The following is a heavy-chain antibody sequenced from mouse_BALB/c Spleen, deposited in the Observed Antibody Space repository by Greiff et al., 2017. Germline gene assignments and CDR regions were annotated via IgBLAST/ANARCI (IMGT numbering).Heavy chain of an antibody. CDR3: ARSGWLRQGYFDY. V-gene: IGHV1-87*01. Sequence: QVQLKQSGAELARPGASVKLSCKASGYTFTSYWMQWVKQRPGQGLEWIGAIYPGDGDTRYTQKFKGKATLTADKSSSTAYMQLSSLASEDSAVYYCARSGWLRQGYFDYWGQGTTLTVSS. D-gene: IGHD2-2*01. J-gene: IGHJ2*01. CDR2: IYPGDGDT. CDR1: GYTFTSYW.